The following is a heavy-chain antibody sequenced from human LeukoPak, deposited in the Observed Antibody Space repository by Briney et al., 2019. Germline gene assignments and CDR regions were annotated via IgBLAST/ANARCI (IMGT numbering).Heavy chain of an antibody. CDR1: GGSISSSSYY. D-gene: IGHD6-25*01. J-gene: IGHJ6*03. CDR3: ARAAAYYYYMDV. Sequence: SETLSLTCTVSGGSISSSSYYWGWIRQPPGKGLEWIGSIYYSGSTYYNPSLKSRVTISVDTSKNQFSLKLSSVTAVDTAVYYCARAAAYYYYMDVWGKGTTVTVSS. V-gene: IGHV4-39*07. CDR2: IYYSGST.